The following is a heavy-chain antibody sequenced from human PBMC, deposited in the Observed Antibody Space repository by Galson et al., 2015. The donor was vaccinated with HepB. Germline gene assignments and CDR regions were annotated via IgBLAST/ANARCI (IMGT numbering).Heavy chain of an antibody. Sequence: SLRLSCAASGFTFTTYAMTWVRQAPGKGLEWPSTVSGSSGRTYYADSVKGRFTISRDNSENTLYLQMNSLRVEDTAIYYCAKDRGISVAPGAYFMDVWGSGATVTVSS. V-gene: IGHV3-23*01. CDR3: AKDRGISVAPGAYFMDV. CDR1: GFTFTTYA. D-gene: IGHD6-13*01. J-gene: IGHJ6*03. CDR2: VSGSSGRT.